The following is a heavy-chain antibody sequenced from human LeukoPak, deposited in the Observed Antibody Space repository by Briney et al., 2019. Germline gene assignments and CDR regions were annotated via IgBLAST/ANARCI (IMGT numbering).Heavy chain of an antibody. D-gene: IGHD6-19*01. Sequence: GGSLRLSCAASGFSFSNYSMNWVRQAPGKGPEWVSSISSSSGDIYYGDSVKGRFTLSRDNSKNTLYLQMNSLRAEDTAVYYCAKDARRSSGWWFFDHWGQGTLVTVSS. CDR1: GFSFSNYS. CDR3: AKDARRSSGWWFFDH. V-gene: IGHV3-21*04. J-gene: IGHJ4*02. CDR2: ISSSSGDI.